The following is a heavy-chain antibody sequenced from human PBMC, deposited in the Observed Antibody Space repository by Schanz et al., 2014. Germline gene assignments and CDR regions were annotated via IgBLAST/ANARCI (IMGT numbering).Heavy chain of an antibody. CDR3: ARGPSTGAFDI. CDR2: INPSVGNT. V-gene: IGHV1-46*03. CDR1: GYTFTSYY. J-gene: IGHJ3*02. Sequence: QVQLVQSGAEVKKPGASVKVSCEASGYTFTSYYIHWFRQAPGQGLEWMGLINPSVGNTNYAQKFRSKVTMTRDTSTSTVYMELSSLRSEDTAVYFGARGPSTGAFDIWGQGTMVNVSS.